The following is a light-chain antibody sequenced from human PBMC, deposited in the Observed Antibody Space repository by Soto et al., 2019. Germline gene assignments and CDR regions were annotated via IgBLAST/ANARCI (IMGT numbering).Light chain of an antibody. CDR3: QQSYSTPPT. J-gene: IGKJ1*01. CDR2: AAS. V-gene: IGKV1-39*01. CDR1: QSISSY. Sequence: DIQMTQSPSSLSASVGYRVTISCRASQSISSYLNWYQQKPGKAPKLLIYAASSLQSGVPSRYSGSESDTDFTHTISSLQPEDFATYYCQQSYSTPPTFGQGTKAEIK.